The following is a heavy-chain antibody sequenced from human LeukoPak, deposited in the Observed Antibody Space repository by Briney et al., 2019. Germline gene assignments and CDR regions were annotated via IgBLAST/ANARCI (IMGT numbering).Heavy chain of an antibody. CDR1: GFTFSSYA. Sequence: PGGSLRLSCAASGFTFSSYAMSWVRQAPGKGLEGVSAISGSGGSTYYADSGKGRFTISRDNSKNTLYLQMNSLRAEDTAVYYCAKDQSDYGDLHDYWGQGTLVTVSS. CDR3: AKDQSDYGDLHDY. D-gene: IGHD4-17*01. V-gene: IGHV3-23*01. CDR2: ISGSGGST. J-gene: IGHJ4*02.